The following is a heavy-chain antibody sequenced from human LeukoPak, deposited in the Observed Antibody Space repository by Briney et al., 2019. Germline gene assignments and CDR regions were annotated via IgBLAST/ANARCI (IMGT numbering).Heavy chain of an antibody. CDR2: INPSGGST. Sequence: ASVKVSCKASGYTFTSYYMHWVRQAPRQGLEWTGIINPSGGSTSYAQKFQGRVTMTRDMSTSTVYMELSSLRSEDTAVYYCARVAPLSGWYDPGSYFDYWGQGTLVTVSS. CDR3: ARVAPLSGWYDPGSYFDY. D-gene: IGHD6-19*01. J-gene: IGHJ4*02. CDR1: GYTFTSYY. V-gene: IGHV1-46*01.